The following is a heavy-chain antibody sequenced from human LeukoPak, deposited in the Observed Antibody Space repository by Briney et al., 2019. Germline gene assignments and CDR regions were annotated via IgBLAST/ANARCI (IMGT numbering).Heavy chain of an antibody. CDR2: IWYDGSNK. J-gene: IGHJ4*02. CDR3: ARAPPYDSSGYYS. V-gene: IGHV3-33*01. CDR1: GFTFSSYG. Sequence: GGSLRLSCAASGFTFSSYGMHWVRQAPGKGLEGVAVIWYDGSNKYYADSVKGRFTISRDNSKNTLYLQMNSLRAEDTAVYYCARAPPYDSSGYYSWGQGTLVTVSS. D-gene: IGHD3-22*01.